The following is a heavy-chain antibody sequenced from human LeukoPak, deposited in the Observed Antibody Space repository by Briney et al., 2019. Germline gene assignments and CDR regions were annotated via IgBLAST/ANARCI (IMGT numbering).Heavy chain of an antibody. Sequence: GGSLRLSCAASGFTFDDYGMSWVRQAPGKGLEWVSGINWNGGSTGYADSVKGRFTISRDNAKNSLYLQMNSLRAEDTALYYCAREDGYSSSWCSDYWGQGTLVTVSS. CDR3: AREDGYSSSWCSDY. J-gene: IGHJ4*02. CDR2: INWNGGST. V-gene: IGHV3-20*04. CDR1: GFTFDDYG. D-gene: IGHD6-13*01.